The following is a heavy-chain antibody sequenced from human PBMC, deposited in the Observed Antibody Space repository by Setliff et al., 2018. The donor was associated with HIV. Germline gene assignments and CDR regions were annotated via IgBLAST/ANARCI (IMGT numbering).Heavy chain of an antibody. J-gene: IGHJ5*02. D-gene: IGHD6-25*01. V-gene: IGHV1-24*01. CDR3: APVSSGWFDP. CDR1: GYSLTELS. CDR2: FDPDDGET. Sequence: ASVKVSCKVSGYSLTELSMHWVRQAPGKGLEWMGGFDPDDGETVYARQFQGRVTMTEDTSTDTAYMELTSLRSEDTAMYYCAPVSSGWFDPWGQGTLVTVSS.